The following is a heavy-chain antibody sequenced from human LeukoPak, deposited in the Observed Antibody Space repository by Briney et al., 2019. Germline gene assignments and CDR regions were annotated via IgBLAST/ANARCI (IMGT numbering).Heavy chain of an antibody. CDR2: IKQDGSEK. J-gene: IGHJ3*01. Sequence: PGGSLRLSCVASGFTFSGYWMSWVRQAPGKGLEWVGNIKQDGSEKYYVDSVKGRFTISRDNAKNSLFLQMNSLRAEDTAVYYCASLHDHIYDDAFDVWGQGTVVAVSS. CDR3: ASLHDHIYDDAFDV. D-gene: IGHD5/OR15-5a*01. CDR1: GFTFSGYW. V-gene: IGHV3-7*01.